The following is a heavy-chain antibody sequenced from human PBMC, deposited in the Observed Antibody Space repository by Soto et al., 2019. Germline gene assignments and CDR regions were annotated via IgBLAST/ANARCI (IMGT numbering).Heavy chain of an antibody. J-gene: IGHJ6*02. V-gene: IGHV1-69*06. CDR2: IIPLFGTT. CDR1: GDTFSSYG. D-gene: IGHD2-8*01. CDR3: ARGGMVPGNGHNYPMDV. Sequence: QVHLVQSGAEVKKPGSSAKVSCKASGDTFSSYGFSWVRQAPGQGLEWMGGIIPLFGTTDYAQNFQGRVTITADKSTITVYMELTSLRSEDTAVYYCARGGMVPGNGHNYPMDVWGQGTTVNVS.